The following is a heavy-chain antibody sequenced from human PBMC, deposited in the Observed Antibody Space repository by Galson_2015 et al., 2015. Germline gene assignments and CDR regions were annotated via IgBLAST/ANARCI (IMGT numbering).Heavy chain of an antibody. CDR1: GGTFSSYA. D-gene: IGHD4-17*01. CDR2: IIPIFGTA. V-gene: IGHV1-69*13. CDR3: ARDYGDYYAGGGQIYYMDV. J-gene: IGHJ6*03. Sequence: SVKVSCKASGGTFSSYAISWVRQAPGQGLEWMGGIIPIFGTANYAQKFQGRVAITADESTSTAYMELSSLRSEDTAVYYCARDYGDYYAGGGQIYYMDVWGKGTTVTVSS.